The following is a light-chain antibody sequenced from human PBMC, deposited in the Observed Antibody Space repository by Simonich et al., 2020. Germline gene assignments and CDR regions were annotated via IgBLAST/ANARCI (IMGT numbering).Light chain of an antibody. CDR3: QQYYSTPIT. CDR2: WAA. J-gene: IGKJ5*01. CDR1: QSVLYSSNNKNY. Sequence: DIVMTQSPDSLAVSLGERATINCKSSQSVLYSSNNKNYLAWYQQEPGQPPKLLIYWAATRESGVPDRCSGSGSGTDFTLTISSLQAEDVAVYYCQQYYSTPITFGQGTRLEIK. V-gene: IGKV4-1*01.